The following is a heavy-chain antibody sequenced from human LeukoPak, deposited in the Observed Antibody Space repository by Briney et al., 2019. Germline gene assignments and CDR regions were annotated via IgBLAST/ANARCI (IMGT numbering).Heavy chain of an antibody. D-gene: IGHD3-22*01. CDR3: AKDYYEGRGYAPAVY. CDR1: GFTFSSYG. V-gene: IGHV3-30*02. Sequence: RGSLRLSCALSGFTFSSYGMHWVRQAPGKGLEWVAFIRKNGSKKYYADSVKGRFTLPRDNFKNTLYMQMNSLRAEGTAMSLCAKDYYEGRGYAPAVYWRQRTLSSVCS. J-gene: IGHJ4*02. CDR2: IRKNGSKK.